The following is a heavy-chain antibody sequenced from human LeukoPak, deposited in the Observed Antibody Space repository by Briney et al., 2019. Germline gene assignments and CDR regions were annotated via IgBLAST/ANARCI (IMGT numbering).Heavy chain of an antibody. CDR3: ARRYYYGSGTFDY. Sequence: VGSLRLSCAASEFTFSSYSMNWVRQAPGKGLEWVSYITSSSGLIYYADSVKGRFTISRDNTKNSLYLQMNSLRDEDTAVYYCARRYYYGSGTFDYWGQGTLVTVSS. V-gene: IGHV3-48*02. CDR2: ITSSSGLI. D-gene: IGHD3-10*01. J-gene: IGHJ4*02. CDR1: EFTFSSYS.